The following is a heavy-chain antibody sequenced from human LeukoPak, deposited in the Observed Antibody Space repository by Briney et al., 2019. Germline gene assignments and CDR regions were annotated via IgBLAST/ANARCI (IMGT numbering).Heavy chain of an antibody. D-gene: IGHD4-17*01. J-gene: IGHJ5*02. CDR1: DYSISDGYY. CDR3: ARVGDYGDYVNWFDP. CDR2: IHHIGST. Sequence: PSETLSLACSDSDYSISDGYYWGWLRQPPGKGLKWIGSIHHIGSTYYNPSLKGRVTISLDTSKNQLSLKVNSVTAADTAVYYCARVGDYGDYVNWFDPSGQGTLVTVSS. V-gene: IGHV4-38-2*02.